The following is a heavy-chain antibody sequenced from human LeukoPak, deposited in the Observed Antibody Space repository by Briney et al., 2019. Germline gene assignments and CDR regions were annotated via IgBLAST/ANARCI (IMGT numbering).Heavy chain of an antibody. V-gene: IGHV3-15*01. J-gene: IGHJ4*02. Sequence: PGESLRLSCATSGFTFTSAWLSWVRQVPGKGLEWVGRIRPKTDAEATDYAAPVKGRFTVSRDDSKSTLYLQMNSLKTEDTPVYCCTTILKWELRYYFDIWGQGTLVTVSS. CDR2: IRPKTDAEAT. D-gene: IGHD1-26*01. CDR3: TTILKWELRYYFDI. CDR1: GFTFTSAW.